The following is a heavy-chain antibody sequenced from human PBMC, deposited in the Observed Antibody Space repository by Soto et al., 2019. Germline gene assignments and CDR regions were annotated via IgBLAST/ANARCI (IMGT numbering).Heavy chain of an antibody. CDR1: WDRFSSNSAA. CDR2: TYYRTRWYY. V-gene: IGHV6-1*01. J-gene: IGHJ6*03. D-gene: IGHD1-7*01. CDR3: AGTTSHYWYYMDV. Sequence: QTLSLTCFISWDRFSSNSAACNWIRQSPSRGLEWLGRTYYRTRWYYDYAVSVRSRITVNPDTSKNQFSLQLTSVTPEDTAVYYCAGTTSHYWYYMDVWGKGTTVTVSS.